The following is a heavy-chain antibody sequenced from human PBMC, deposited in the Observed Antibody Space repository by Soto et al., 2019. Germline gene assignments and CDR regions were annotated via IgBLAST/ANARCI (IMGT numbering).Heavy chain of an antibody. D-gene: IGHD1-26*01. V-gene: IGHV3-15*01. CDR1: GFTFTNAW. J-gene: IGHJ1*01. CDR2: IKSKADGGTA. Sequence: EVQLVESGGGLVKPGGSLRLSCAASGFTFTNAWMSWVRQAPGKALDWVGRIKSKADGGTADYAAPVKGRFTISRDDSKNTLYLQMNSLKTEDTAVYYCATRPTFSYVGPEKYLQHWGQGTLVTVSS. CDR3: ATRPTFSYVGPEKYLQH.